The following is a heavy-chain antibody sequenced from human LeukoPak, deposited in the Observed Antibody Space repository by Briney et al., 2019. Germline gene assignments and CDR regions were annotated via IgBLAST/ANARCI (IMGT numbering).Heavy chain of an antibody. Sequence: GRSLRLSCAASGFTFRSYGMYWVRQAPGKGLEWVAVIRHDGSNKYYADSVKGRFTISRDNSRNTLYLQMNSLRGEDTAVYYCVRENGGAAAGHEASYSYYAFDVWGQGTTVTVSS. CDR2: IRHDGSNK. D-gene: IGHD6-13*01. CDR3: VRENGGAAAGHEASYSYYAFDV. CDR1: GFTFRSYG. V-gene: IGHV3-33*01. J-gene: IGHJ6*02.